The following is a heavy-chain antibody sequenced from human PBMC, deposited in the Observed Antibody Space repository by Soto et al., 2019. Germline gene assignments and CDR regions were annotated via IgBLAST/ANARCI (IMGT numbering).Heavy chain of an antibody. Sequence: QVQLQESGPGLVKPSETLSLTCTVSGDSVSSGSYYWSWIRQPPGQGLERIAYFVSSDNTKYIPSLKRRVTVSVDSHKNQFSLKLSSVTAADTAVYYCARLTHYYHRDTFDYWGQGLLVTVSS. CDR1: GDSVSSGSYY. D-gene: IGHD3-22*01. V-gene: IGHV4-61*01. CDR2: FVSSDNT. J-gene: IGHJ4*02. CDR3: ARLTHYYHRDTFDY.